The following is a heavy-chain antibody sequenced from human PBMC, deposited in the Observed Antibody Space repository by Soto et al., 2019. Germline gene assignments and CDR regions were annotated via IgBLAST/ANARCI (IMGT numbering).Heavy chain of an antibody. CDR2: ISAYNGNT. D-gene: IGHD2-15*01. J-gene: IGHJ4*02. Sequence: QVQLVQSGAEVKKPGASVKVSCKASGYTFTSYGISWVRQAPGQGLEWMGWISAYNGNTNYAQKLQGRVTMTTDTSTSTGYMELRSLRSDDTAVYYCARDRGVYCSGGSCTLDYWGQGTLVTVSS. CDR3: ARDRGVYCSGGSCTLDY. V-gene: IGHV1-18*01. CDR1: GYTFTSYG.